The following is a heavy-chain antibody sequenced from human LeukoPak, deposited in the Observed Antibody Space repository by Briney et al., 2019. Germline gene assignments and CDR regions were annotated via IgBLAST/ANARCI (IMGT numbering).Heavy chain of an antibody. CDR3: ARARVEGLDV. CDR1: GYRFTSDW. D-gene: IGHD5-24*01. J-gene: IGHJ6*02. Sequence: GESLKISCKGSGYRFTSDWIAWVRQVSGKGLECMGIIYPGDSETRYSPSIEGQVTISVDNSISTAYLQWSSLKASDSAMYYCARARVEGLDVWGQGTTVTVSS. V-gene: IGHV5-51*01. CDR2: IYPGDSET.